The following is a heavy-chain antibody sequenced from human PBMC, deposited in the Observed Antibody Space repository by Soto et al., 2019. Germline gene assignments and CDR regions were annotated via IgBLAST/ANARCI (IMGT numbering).Heavy chain of an antibody. CDR2: IIPIFGTA. J-gene: IGHJ6*02. Sequence: QVQLVQSGAEVKKPGSSVKVSCKASGGTFSSYAISWVRQAPGQGLEWMGGIIPIFGTANYAQKFQGRVTITADESTSTAYMELSSLRSEDTAVYYCARVVVSYCSGGSCYSHYYYGMDVWGQGTTVTVS. CDR3: ARVVVSYCSGGSCYSHYYYGMDV. D-gene: IGHD2-15*01. V-gene: IGHV1-69*01. CDR1: GGTFSSYA.